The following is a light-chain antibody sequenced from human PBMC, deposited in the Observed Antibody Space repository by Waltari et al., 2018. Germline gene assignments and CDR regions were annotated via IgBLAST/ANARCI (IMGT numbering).Light chain of an antibody. CDR3: QHYVRLPVT. J-gene: IGKJ1*01. Sequence: SCRASQSVSRTLAWYQQKPGQAPRLLMYGASNRATGIPDRFSGSGSGTDFSLTISRLEPEDFAVYHCQHYVRLPVTFGQGTKVEIK. CDR1: QSVSRT. CDR2: GAS. V-gene: IGKV3-20*01.